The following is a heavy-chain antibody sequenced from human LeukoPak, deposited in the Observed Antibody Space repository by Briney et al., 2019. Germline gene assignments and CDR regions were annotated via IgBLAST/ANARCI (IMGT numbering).Heavy chain of an antibody. Sequence: SETLSLTCTASSLTNGYHWGWIRQSPGKGLEWIGSAYRSGTTYYNPSLTTRVDISIDTSKKQFSLKLSSVTAADTAVYYCARDKSLFYVDSSGYYQARDFDYWGQGILVTVSP. J-gene: IGHJ4*02. CDR2: AYRSGTT. V-gene: IGHV4-38-2*02. CDR1: SLTNGYH. D-gene: IGHD3-22*01. CDR3: ARDKSLFYVDSSGYYQARDFDY.